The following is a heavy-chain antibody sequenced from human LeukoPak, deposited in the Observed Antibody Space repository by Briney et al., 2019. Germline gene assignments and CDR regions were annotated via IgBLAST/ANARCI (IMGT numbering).Heavy chain of an antibody. J-gene: IGHJ4*02. Sequence: GASVKVSCKTSGYTFTGYYMLWVRQAPGQGLEWMGWINPNSGGTNYAQKFQGRVTMTRDTSISTAYMELSRLRSDDTAVYYCARSGHRIYGYDISGYYLNYFDYWGQGTLVTVSS. V-gene: IGHV1-2*02. D-gene: IGHD3-22*01. CDR3: ARSGHRIYGYDISGYYLNYFDY. CDR1: GYTFTGYY. CDR2: INPNSGGT.